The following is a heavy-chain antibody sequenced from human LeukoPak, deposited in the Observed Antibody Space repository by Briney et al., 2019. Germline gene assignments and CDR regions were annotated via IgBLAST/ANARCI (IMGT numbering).Heavy chain of an antibody. J-gene: IGHJ5*02. Sequence: VESLQISCKASGYSFTTHWIGWVRQMPGKGLEWMGIIYPGDSDTRYSPSFQGHVTISADKSISTAYLQWSSLKASDTAMYYCARLLGSGSYRWFDPWGQGTLVTVSS. D-gene: IGHD3-10*01. CDR2: IYPGDSDT. CDR3: ARLLGSGSYRWFDP. V-gene: IGHV5-51*01. CDR1: GYSFTTHW.